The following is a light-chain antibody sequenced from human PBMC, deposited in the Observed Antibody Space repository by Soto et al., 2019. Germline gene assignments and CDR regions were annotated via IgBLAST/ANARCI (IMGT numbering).Light chain of an antibody. CDR1: QSVSSN. Sequence: EIVMTQSPATLSVSPGERATLSCRASQSVSSNLAWYQQKPGQAPRLLIYGASTRATGIPARFSGSGSGTEFAHTISRLQSEDFAVYYWQQYNNWPPWTFGQGTKVEIK. V-gene: IGKV3-15*01. CDR3: QQYNNWPPWT. CDR2: GAS. J-gene: IGKJ1*01.